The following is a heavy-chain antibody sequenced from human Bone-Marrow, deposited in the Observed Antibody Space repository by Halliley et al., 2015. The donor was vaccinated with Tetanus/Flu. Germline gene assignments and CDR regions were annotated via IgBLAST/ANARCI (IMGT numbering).Heavy chain of an antibody. CDR1: GFIFSDYG. CDR3: ATVHSGGYGMDV. V-gene: IGHV3-30*03. CDR2: IGHDGNKK. J-gene: IGHJ6*02. D-gene: IGHD3-10*01. Sequence: SLRLSCKASGFIFSDYGIHWVRQAPGRGLEWVATIGHDGNKKFYADAVRGRFTTSRDNLKSAVDLQMNSLRVEDMAVYYCATVHSGGYGMDVWGPGTSVLVSS.